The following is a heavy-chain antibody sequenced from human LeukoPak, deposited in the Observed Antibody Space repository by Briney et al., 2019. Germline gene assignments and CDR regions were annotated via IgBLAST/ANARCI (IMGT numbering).Heavy chain of an antibody. V-gene: IGHV3-23*01. J-gene: IGHJ6*03. CDR3: AKSGYCSGGSCYYYYYMDV. Sequence: GGSLRLSCAASGFTFSSYAMNWVRQAPGKGLEWVSAISGSAGSTYYADSVKGRFTISRDNSKNTLYLQMNSLRAEDTAVYYCAKSGYCSGGSCYYYYYMDVWGKGTTVTVSS. CDR2: ISGSAGST. CDR1: GFTFSSYA. D-gene: IGHD2-15*01.